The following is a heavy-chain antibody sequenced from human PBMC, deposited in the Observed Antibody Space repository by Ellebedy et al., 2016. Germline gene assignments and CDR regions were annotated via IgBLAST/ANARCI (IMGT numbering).Heavy chain of an antibody. J-gene: IGHJ4*02. V-gene: IGHV3-48*01. CDR2: ITGSSSTV. CDR1: GFTFSSYA. CDR3: ARPPWGIAVAGTDY. D-gene: IGHD6-19*01. Sequence: GESLKISXAASGFTFSSYAMNWVRQAPGKGLEWVSYITGSSSTVYYADSVKGRFTISRDNARNSLYLQMNSLRAEDTAVYYCARPPWGIAVAGTDYWGQGTLVTVSS.